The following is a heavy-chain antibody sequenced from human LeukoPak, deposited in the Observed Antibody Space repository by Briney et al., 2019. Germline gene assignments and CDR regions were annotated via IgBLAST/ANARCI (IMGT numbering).Heavy chain of an antibody. Sequence: SETLSLTCTVSGGSISSSSYYWGWIRQPPGKGLEWIGSIYYSGSTYYNPSLKSRVTISVDTSKNQFSLKLRSVTAADTAVYYCARQPYSSSWPYYYYGMDVWGQGTTVTVSS. CDR3: ARQPYSSSWPYYYYGMDV. D-gene: IGHD6-13*01. J-gene: IGHJ6*02. CDR1: GGSISSSSYY. CDR2: IYYSGST. V-gene: IGHV4-39*01.